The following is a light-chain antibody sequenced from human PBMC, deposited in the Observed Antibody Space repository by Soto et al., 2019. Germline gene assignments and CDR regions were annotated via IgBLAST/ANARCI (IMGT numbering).Light chain of an antibody. CDR1: SSNIGTNT. V-gene: IGLV1-44*01. CDR2: SSN. Sequence: QSVLTQPPSASGTPGQRVTISCSGSSSNIGTNTVNWYQQFPRSAPKLLMYSSNQRPSGVPDRFSGSKSGTSASLAISGRQSEDDADYYCAAWYGSLKVVLFGGGTKLTVL. CDR3: AAWYGSLKVVL. J-gene: IGLJ3*02.